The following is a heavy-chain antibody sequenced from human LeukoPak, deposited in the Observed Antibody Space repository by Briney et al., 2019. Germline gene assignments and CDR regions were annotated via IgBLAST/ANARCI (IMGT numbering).Heavy chain of an antibody. D-gene: IGHD3-9*01. CDR3: ARYSYDILTGYPKGWFDP. CDR1: GYSISSGYY. CDR2: IYHSGST. V-gene: IGHV4-38-2*02. J-gene: IGHJ5*02. Sequence: SETLSLTCTVSGYSISSGYYWGWIRQPPGKGLEWIGSIYHSGSTYYNPSLKSRVTISVDTSKNQFSLKLSSVTAADTAVYYCARYSYDILTGYPKGWFDPWGQGTLVTVSS.